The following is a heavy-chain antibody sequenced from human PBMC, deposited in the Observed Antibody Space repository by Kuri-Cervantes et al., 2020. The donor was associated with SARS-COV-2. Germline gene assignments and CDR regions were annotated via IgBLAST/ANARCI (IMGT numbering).Heavy chain of an antibody. Sequence: GESLKISCMGSGYSFTSYWIGWVRQMPGKGLEWMGIIYPGDSDTRYSPSFQGQVTISADRSISTAYLQWSSLKASDTAMYYCARPSDYCSSTSCLDYWGQGTLVTVSS. V-gene: IGHV5-51*01. CDR1: GYSFTSYW. CDR3: ARPSDYCSSTSCLDY. J-gene: IGHJ4*02. D-gene: IGHD2-2*01. CDR2: IYPGDSDT.